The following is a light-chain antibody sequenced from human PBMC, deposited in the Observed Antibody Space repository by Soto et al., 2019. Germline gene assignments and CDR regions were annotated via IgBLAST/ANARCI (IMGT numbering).Light chain of an antibody. J-gene: IGLJ1*01. CDR2: GIN. CDR1: SSNIGAGYD. CDR3: QSFDTMTASYV. V-gene: IGLV1-40*01. Sequence: QSVLTQPPSVSGAPGQRVTISCTGSSSNIGAGYDAHWYRQLPGTAPKYILSGINNRPSGVPDRFSGSKSGTSASLAITGLQADDEADYYCQSFDTMTASYVFGTGTKVTVL.